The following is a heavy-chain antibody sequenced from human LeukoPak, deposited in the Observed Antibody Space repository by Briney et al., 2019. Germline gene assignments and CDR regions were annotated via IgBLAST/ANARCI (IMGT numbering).Heavy chain of an antibody. CDR1: GGSFSGYY. Sequence: SETLSLTCAVYGGSFSGYYWSWIRRPPGKGLEWIGEINHSGSTNYNPSLKSRVTMSVDTSKNQFSLKLSSVTAADTAVYYCARDQRGGDYYFDYWGQGTLVTVSS. CDR2: INHSGST. CDR3: ARDQRGGDYYFDY. V-gene: IGHV4-34*01. D-gene: IGHD2-21*02. J-gene: IGHJ4*02.